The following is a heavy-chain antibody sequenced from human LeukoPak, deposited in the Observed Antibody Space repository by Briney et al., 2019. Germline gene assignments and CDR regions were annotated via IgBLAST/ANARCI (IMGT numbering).Heavy chain of an antibody. CDR1: GGSISSYY. CDR2: IYYIGST. J-gene: IGHJ4*02. D-gene: IGHD1-1*01. CDR3: ARGRYSWNYDY. Sequence: SETLSLTCTVSGGSISSYYWSWIRQPPGEGLEWIGYIYYIGSTNYNPSLKSRVTISVDTSKNEIFLNLTSVTTADTALYYCARGRYSWNYDYWGQGTLVTVSS. V-gene: IGHV4-59*01.